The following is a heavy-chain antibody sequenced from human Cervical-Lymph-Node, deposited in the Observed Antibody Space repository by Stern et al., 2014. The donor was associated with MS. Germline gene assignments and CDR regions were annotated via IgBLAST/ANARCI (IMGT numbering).Heavy chain of an antibody. D-gene: IGHD1-14*01. Sequence: EVHLVESGGGLVQPGGSLRLSCAASGFTFSTYSMNWVRQAPGKGLEWVSYISSSGTSIHYADSVKGRFTISRDNAKNSVFLQVNSLRDEDTAVYYCARDARHTGTEFDYWGQGTLVTVSS. V-gene: IGHV3-48*02. CDR3: ARDARHTGTEFDY. CDR2: ISSSGTSI. J-gene: IGHJ4*02. CDR1: GFTFSTYS.